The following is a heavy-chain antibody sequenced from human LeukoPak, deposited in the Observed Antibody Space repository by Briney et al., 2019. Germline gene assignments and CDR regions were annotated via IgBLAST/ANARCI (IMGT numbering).Heavy chain of an antibody. V-gene: IGHV4-4*07. CDR2: IYTSGST. Sequence: SETLSLTCTVSGGSISSYYWSWIRQPAGKGLEWIGRIYTSGSTNYNPSLKSRVTMSVDTSKNQFSLKLSSVTAADTAVYYCASTTRRGYSYSSLDYWGQGTLVTVSS. D-gene: IGHD5-18*01. CDR3: ASTTRRGYSYSSLDY. J-gene: IGHJ4*02. CDR1: GGSISSYY.